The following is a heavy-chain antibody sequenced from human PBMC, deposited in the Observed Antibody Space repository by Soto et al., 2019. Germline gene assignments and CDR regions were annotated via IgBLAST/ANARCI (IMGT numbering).Heavy chain of an antibody. J-gene: IGHJ3*02. V-gene: IGHV3-15*07. Sequence: DVQLVESGGGLIKPGGSLRLSYTASEFTFANAFMNWVRQAPGKGLEWIGRIRTKTYGEAVDYAAPVKGRFTISRDDSKDTMYLQMNSLKIEDTAVYYCTSCRGYCTGLVAYDIWGQGTMVTVSS. CDR2: IRTKTYGEAV. CDR1: EFTFANAF. D-gene: IGHD2-8*02. CDR3: TSCRGYCTGLVAYDI.